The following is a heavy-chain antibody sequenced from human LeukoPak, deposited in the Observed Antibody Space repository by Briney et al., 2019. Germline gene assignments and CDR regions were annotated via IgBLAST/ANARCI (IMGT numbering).Heavy chain of an antibody. J-gene: IGHJ6*03. CDR3: ARDRTPYYYYYYYMDV. V-gene: IGHV1-2*02. CDR2: INPNSGDT. Sequence: ASVKVSCKASGYTFTGYYMHWVRQAPGQGLEWMGWINPNSGDTNYAQKFQGRVTMTRDTSISTAYMELSRLRSDDTAVYYCARDRTPYYYYYYYMDVWGKGTTVTVSS. CDR1: GYTFTGYY.